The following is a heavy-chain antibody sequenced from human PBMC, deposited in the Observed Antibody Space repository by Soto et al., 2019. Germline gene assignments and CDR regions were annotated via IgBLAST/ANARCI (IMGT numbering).Heavy chain of an antibody. CDR1: GFTFSTYA. CDR2: ISGSGGSI. J-gene: IGHJ6*02. V-gene: IGHV3-23*01. Sequence: EVQLLESGGGLVQPGGSLRLSCAASGFTFSTYAMNWVRQAPGNGLEWVSAISGSGGSIHYADSVKVRFTISRDNSKNTRYLQMNSLRDEETAVYYCVKGYWKGDVWGQGTTVTVSS. CDR3: VKGYWKGDV. D-gene: IGHD1-1*01.